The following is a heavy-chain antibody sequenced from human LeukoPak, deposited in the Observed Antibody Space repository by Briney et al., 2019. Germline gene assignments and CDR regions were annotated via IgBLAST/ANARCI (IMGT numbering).Heavy chain of an antibody. D-gene: IGHD6-13*01. J-gene: IGHJ4*02. CDR2: LYNSAST. V-gene: IGHV4-39*01. CDR3: ARNKTITSAGTSDH. Sequence: SETLSLTCTVSGASISSYTYYWGWIRQSPGKGLEWIGSLYNSASTHYNPSLKSRVTMAVDTSKNQFSLTLRSVTAADTAIYYCARNKTITSAGTSDHWGRGALVTVSS. CDR1: GASISSYTYY.